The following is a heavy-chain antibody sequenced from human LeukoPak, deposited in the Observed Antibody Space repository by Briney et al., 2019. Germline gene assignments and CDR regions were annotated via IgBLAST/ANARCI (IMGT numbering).Heavy chain of an antibody. Sequence: SVKVSCKASGGTFISYAISWVRQAPGQGLEWMGGIIPIFGTANYAQKFQGRVTITADESTSTAYMELSSLRSEDTAVYYCAREVPAARGLGYYFDYWGQGTLVTVSS. V-gene: IGHV1-69*01. D-gene: IGHD2-2*01. J-gene: IGHJ4*02. CDR1: GGTFISYA. CDR3: AREVPAARGLGYYFDY. CDR2: IIPIFGTA.